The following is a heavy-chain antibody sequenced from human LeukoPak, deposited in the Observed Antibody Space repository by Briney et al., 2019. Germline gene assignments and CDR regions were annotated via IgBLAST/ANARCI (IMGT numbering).Heavy chain of an antibody. CDR1: GYTFTCYY. CDR2: INPNSGGT. V-gene: IGHV1-2*02. D-gene: IGHD3-10*01. J-gene: IGHJ3*02. Sequence: ASVKLSCTASGYTFTCYYMHWVRQAPGQGLEWMGWINPNSGGTNYAQKFQGRVTMTRDTSISTAYMELSRLRSDDTAGYYCARDRPYYGSGSYAFDIWGQGTMVTVSS. CDR3: ARDRPYYGSGSYAFDI.